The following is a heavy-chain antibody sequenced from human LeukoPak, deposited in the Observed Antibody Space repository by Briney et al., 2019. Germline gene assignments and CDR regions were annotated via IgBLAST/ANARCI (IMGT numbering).Heavy chain of an antibody. D-gene: IGHD4-17*01. J-gene: IGHJ4*02. Sequence: SETLSLTCTVSGGSVSSRSYYWSWIRQPPGKGLEWIGYIYYSGSTNYNPSLKSRVTISVDTFKNQFSLKLSSVTAADTAVYFCARDLGGTYAHYFDYWGQRTLVTVSS. CDR2: IYYSGST. CDR1: GGSVSSRSYY. CDR3: ARDLGGTYAHYFDY. V-gene: IGHV4-61*01.